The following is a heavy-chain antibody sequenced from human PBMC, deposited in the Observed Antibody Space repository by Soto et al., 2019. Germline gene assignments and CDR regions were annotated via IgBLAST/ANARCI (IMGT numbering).Heavy chain of an antibody. Sequence: HLQLQESGPGLVKPSETLSLTCTVSGGSLRSTGYYGGWLRQPPGKGLEWIGSIYYSGSTYYNPSLKSRVSMSVDSSKNQFSLRLRSVTAADTAIYYCARQHTWNYVRWFDPWGQGILVTVSS. CDR2: IYYSGST. V-gene: IGHV4-39*01. D-gene: IGHD1-7*01. CDR1: GGSLRSTGYY. J-gene: IGHJ5*02. CDR3: ARQHTWNYVRWFDP.